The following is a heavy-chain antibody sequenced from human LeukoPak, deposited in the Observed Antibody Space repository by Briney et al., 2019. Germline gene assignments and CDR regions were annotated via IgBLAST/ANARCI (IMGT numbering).Heavy chain of an antibody. CDR1: GGSISDYY. V-gene: IGHV4-4*07. D-gene: IGHD3-16*02. CDR3: ARAKQTYRRNDAWKM. CDR2: IYASGGT. Sequence: SETLSLTCTVSGGSISDYYWRWIRQSAGKGLEWIGRIYASGGTNYNPSLKSRMTMSVETSKKQFSLKLSSMSAAETAVYYWARAKQTYRRNDAWKMWGQGTMVTVSS. J-gene: IGHJ3*02.